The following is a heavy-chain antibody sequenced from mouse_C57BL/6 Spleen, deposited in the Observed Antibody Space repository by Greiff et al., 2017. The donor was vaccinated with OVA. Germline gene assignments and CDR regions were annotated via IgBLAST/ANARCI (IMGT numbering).Heavy chain of an antibody. D-gene: IGHD2-5*01. V-gene: IGHV1-64*01. CDR2: IHPNSGST. Sequence: VQLQQPGAELVKPGASVKLSCKASGYTFTSYWMHWVKQRPGQGLEWIGMIHPNSGSTNYNEKFKSKATLTVDKSSSTAYMQLSSLTSEDSAVYYCARRSNGGYYYAMDYWGQGTSVTVSS. CDR1: GYTFTSYW. CDR3: ARRSNGGYYYAMDY. J-gene: IGHJ4*01.